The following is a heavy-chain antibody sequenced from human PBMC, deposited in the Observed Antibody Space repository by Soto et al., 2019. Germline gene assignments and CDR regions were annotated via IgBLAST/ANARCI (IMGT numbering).Heavy chain of an antibody. Sequence: PSETLSLTCTVSGGSVSSGSYYWSWIRQPPGKGLEWIGSIYYSGSTYYNPSLKSRVTISVDTSKNQFSLKLTSVTATDTAVYYCARQGFGPLHGLVDVWGQGTTVTVSS. CDR1: GGSVSSGSYY. J-gene: IGHJ6*02. CDR3: ARQGFGPLHGLVDV. CDR2: IYYSGST. D-gene: IGHD3-10*01. V-gene: IGHV4-39*01.